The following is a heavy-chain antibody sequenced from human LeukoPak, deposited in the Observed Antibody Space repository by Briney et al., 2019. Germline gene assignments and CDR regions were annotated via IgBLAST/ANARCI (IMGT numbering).Heavy chain of an antibody. CDR2: ISAYNGNT. D-gene: IGHD2-21*02. V-gene: IGHV1-18*01. J-gene: IGHJ4*02. Sequence: ASVKVSCKASGYTFTSYGISWVRQPPGQGLDGMGWISAYNGNTNYAQKLQGRVTMTTDTSTSTAYMELRSLRSDDTAVYYCARHAIIVVVTAIDYWGQGTLVTVSS. CDR3: ARHAIIVVVTAIDY. CDR1: GYTFTSYG.